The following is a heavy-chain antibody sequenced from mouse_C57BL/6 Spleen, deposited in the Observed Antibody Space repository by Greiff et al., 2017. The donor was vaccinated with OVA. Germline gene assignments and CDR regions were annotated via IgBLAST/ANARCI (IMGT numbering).Heavy chain of an antibody. CDR1: GYTFTDYY. D-gene: IGHD2-4*01. J-gene: IGHJ1*03. Sequence: EVQLQQSGPELVKPGASVKISCKASGYTFTDYYMNWVKQSHGKSLEWIGDINPNNGGTSYNQKFKGKATLTVDKSSSTAYMELRSLTSEDSAVYYCARRGLPLDVWGTGTTVTVSS. CDR3: ARRGLPLDV. V-gene: IGHV1-26*01. CDR2: INPNNGGT.